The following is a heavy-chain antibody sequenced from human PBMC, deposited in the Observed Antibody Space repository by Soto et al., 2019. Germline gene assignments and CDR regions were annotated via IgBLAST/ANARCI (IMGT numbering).Heavy chain of an antibody. V-gene: IGHV3-33*01. CDR1: GFTFSSYG. D-gene: IGHD3-22*01. J-gene: IGHJ4*02. CDR3: ARDYYKYYDSSGYYRSPAY. CDR2: IWYDGSNK. Sequence: GGSLRLSCAASGFTFSSYGMHWVRQAPGKGLEWVAVIWYDGSNKYYADSVKDRFTISRDNSRNTLFLQMSSLRAEDTAVYYCARDYYKYYDSSGYYRSPAYWGQGTLVTVSS.